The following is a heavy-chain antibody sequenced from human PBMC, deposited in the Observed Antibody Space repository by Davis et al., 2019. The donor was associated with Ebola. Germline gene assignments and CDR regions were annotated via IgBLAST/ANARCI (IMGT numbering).Heavy chain of an antibody. Sequence: ASVKVSCKASGYTFTSYAMHWVRQAPGQRLEWMGWINAGNGNTKYSQKFQGRVTITRDTSASTAYMELSSLRSEDTAVYYCARARGDYSEDYMVGYGMDVWGKGTTVTVSS. CDR1: GYTFTSYA. D-gene: IGHD4-11*01. J-gene: IGHJ6*04. V-gene: IGHV1-3*01. CDR2: INAGNGNT. CDR3: ARARGDYSEDYMVGYGMDV.